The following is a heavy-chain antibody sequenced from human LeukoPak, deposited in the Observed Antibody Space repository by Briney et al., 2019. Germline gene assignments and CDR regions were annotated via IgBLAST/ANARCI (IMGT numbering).Heavy chain of an antibody. V-gene: IGHV4-39*07. CDR1: GASISNYY. CDR2: IYYSGST. Sequence: PSETLSLTCTVSGASISNYYWSWIRQPPGKGLEWIGSIYYSGSTYYNPSLKSRVTISVDTSKNQFSLKLSSVTAADTAVYYCARDRGTGTTSFEDRFLSAPIFSKKYNWFDPWGQGTLVTVSS. CDR3: ARDRGTGTTSFEDRFLSAPIFSKKYNWFDP. J-gene: IGHJ5*02. D-gene: IGHD1-7*01.